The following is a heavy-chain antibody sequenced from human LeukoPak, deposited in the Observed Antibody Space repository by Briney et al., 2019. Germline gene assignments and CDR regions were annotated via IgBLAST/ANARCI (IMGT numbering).Heavy chain of an antibody. Sequence: GGSLRLSCAASGFTFSSYAMHWVRQAPGKGLEWVAVISYDGSNKYYADSVKGRFTISRDNSKNTLYLQMNSLRAEDTAVYYCARMSPDYGGNQFDYWGQGTLVTVSS. V-gene: IGHV3-30-3*01. D-gene: IGHD4-17*01. CDR1: GFTFSSYA. CDR3: ARMSPDYGGNQFDY. J-gene: IGHJ4*02. CDR2: ISYDGSNK.